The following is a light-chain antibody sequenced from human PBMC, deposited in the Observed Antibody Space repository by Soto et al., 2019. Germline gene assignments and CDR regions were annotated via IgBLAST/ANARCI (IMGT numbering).Light chain of an antibody. CDR1: QSISSY. Sequence: DIPMTQSPSSLSASVWYRVTITCRASQSISSYLHWYQQKPGKAPKLLIYAVSSLPSGVPSRFSGSGSGTDFTLTISSLQPEDFATYYCQQRFSTPFTFGQGTKVEIK. CDR3: QQRFSTPFT. CDR2: AVS. J-gene: IGKJ1*01. V-gene: IGKV1-39*01.